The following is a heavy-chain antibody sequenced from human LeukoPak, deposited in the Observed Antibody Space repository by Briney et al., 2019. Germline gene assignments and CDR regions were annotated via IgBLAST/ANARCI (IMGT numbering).Heavy chain of an antibody. J-gene: IGHJ4*02. D-gene: IGHD2-15*01. CDR1: GGTFSSYA. CDR3: ARLNLDSGGSWYYFDY. CDR2: IIPIFRTA. Sequence: SVKVSCKASGGTFSSYAISWVRQAPGQGLEWMGRIIPIFRTANYAQKFQGRVTITTDESTSTAYMELSSLRSEDTAVYYCARLNLDSGGSWYYFDYWGQGTLVTVSS. V-gene: IGHV1-69*05.